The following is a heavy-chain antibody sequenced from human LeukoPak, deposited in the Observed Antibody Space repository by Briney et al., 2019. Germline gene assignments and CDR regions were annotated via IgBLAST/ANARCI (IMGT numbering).Heavy chain of an antibody. J-gene: IGHJ4*02. Sequence: GGSLRLSCAASGFTFSSYAMSWVRQAPEKGLEWVSTISGSGGGTYYADSVKGRFTISRDDSKNTLYLQMNSLRAEDTAVYYRVKDLGRYRNNCFDYWGQGTLVTVSS. D-gene: IGHD1-26*01. CDR2: ISGSGGGT. CDR1: GFTFSSYA. CDR3: VKDLGRYRNNCFDY. V-gene: IGHV3-23*01.